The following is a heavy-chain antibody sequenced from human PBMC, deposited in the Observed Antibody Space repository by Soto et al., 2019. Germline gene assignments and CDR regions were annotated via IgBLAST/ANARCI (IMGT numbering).Heavy chain of an antibody. CDR2: INHSGST. CDR1: GGSFSVYY. D-gene: IGHD3-10*01. V-gene: IGHV4-34*01. Sequence: SETLSLTCAVYGGSFSVYYWSWIRHPPGKGLEWIGEINHSGSTNYNPSLKSRVTISVDTSKNQFSLKLSSVTAADTAVYYCAGQTRLIRAEAFDIWGQGTMVTVSS. J-gene: IGHJ3*02. CDR3: AGQTRLIRAEAFDI.